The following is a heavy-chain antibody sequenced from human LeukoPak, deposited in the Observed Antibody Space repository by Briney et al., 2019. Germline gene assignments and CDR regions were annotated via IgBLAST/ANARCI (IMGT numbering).Heavy chain of an antibody. V-gene: IGHV1-69*04. Sequence: SVKVSCKASGGTFSSYAISWVRQAPGQGLEWMGRIIPILGIANYAQKFQGRVTMTRNTFINTAYMELSSLRSEDTAVYYCARTFPGDYWGQGTLVTVSS. CDR3: ARTFPGDY. J-gene: IGHJ4*02. CDR1: GGTFSSYA. CDR2: IIPILGIA. D-gene: IGHD2/OR15-2a*01.